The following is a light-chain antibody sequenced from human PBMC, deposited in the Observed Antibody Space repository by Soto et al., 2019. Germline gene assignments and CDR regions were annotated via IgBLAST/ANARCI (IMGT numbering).Light chain of an antibody. CDR1: QSIYTH. V-gene: IGKV1-5*03. Sequence: DIQMTQSPSSLSASDGDPVRISCRASQSIYTHLHWYQQKPGKATKLLIYKASTLKSGVPSRFSGSGSGTEFTLNISSLQPDDFATYYCQHYNSYSEAFGQGTKV. CDR2: KAS. CDR3: QHYNSYSEA. J-gene: IGKJ1*01.